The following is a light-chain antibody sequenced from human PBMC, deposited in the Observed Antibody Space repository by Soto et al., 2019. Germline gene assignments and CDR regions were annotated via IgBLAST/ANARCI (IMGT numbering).Light chain of an antibody. CDR1: QSAYSSY. V-gene: IGKV3-20*01. Sequence: ELVLTQSPGTLSLSPGDRATLSCRSSQSAYSSYLSWYQQKPGQAPRLLIYGASNRATGIPDRFSGSGSGTDFTLTISGLEPEDFAMYYCQQYGTSPQTFGQGTKVEIK. J-gene: IGKJ2*01. CDR2: GAS. CDR3: QQYGTSPQT.